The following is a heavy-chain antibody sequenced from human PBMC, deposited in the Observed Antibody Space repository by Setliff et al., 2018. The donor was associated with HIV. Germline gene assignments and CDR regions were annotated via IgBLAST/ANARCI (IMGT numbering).Heavy chain of an antibody. CDR3: AARNSGNPTRHFDY. J-gene: IGHJ4*02. Sequence: PSETLSLTCALSGYSISNGYYRGWIRQPSGKGLEWIGSIYHSGSTFYNPSLRSRVTISVDTSQDQFSLRLTSVTAADTAVYYCAARNSGNPTRHFDYWGQGTLVTVSS. CDR1: GYSISNGYY. V-gene: IGHV4-38-2*01. D-gene: IGHD3-10*01. CDR2: IYHSGST.